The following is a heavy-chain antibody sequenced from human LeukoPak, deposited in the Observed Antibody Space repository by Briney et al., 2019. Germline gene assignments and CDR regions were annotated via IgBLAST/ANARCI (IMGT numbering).Heavy chain of an antibody. Sequence: SVKVSCKASGGTFISYAISWVRQAPGQGLEWMGRIIPIFGTANYAQKFQGRVTITTDESTSTAYMELSSLRSEDTAVYYCARDVSSGWYVFDIWGQGTMVTVSS. J-gene: IGHJ3*02. V-gene: IGHV1-69*05. CDR3: ARDVSSGWYVFDI. CDR2: IIPIFGTA. CDR1: GGTFISYA. D-gene: IGHD6-19*01.